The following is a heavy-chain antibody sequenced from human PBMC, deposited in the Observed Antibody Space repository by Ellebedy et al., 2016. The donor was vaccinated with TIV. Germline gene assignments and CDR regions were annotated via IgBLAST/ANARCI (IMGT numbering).Heavy chain of an antibody. V-gene: IGHV3-33*01. Sequence: PGGSLRLSCAASGFTFSNYGMQWVRQAPGKGLEWVAVIWYDGSNKHYADSVKGRFTISRDNSKNTLYLQMNSLRAEDTAVYYCARGAASGGSSWFDPWGKGTLSPSPQ. D-gene: IGHD1-26*01. J-gene: IGHJ5*02. CDR1: GFTFSNYG. CDR2: IWYDGSNK. CDR3: ARGAASGGSSWFDP.